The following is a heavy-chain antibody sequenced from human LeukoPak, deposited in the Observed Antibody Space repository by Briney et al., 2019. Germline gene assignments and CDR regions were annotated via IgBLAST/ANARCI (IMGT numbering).Heavy chain of an antibody. V-gene: IGHV1-2*02. CDR1: GSTFTDYY. CDR2: INPNSGGT. J-gene: IGHJ6*02. Sequence: GASVKVSCKASGSTFTDYYMHWVRQAPGQGLEWMGWINPNSGGTNFAQKFQGRVTMTRDTSISTAYMELSRLTSDDTAVYFCARDWQYSSGWRYYYGMDVWGQGTTVTVSS. CDR3: ARDWQYSSGWRYYYGMDV. D-gene: IGHD6-19*01.